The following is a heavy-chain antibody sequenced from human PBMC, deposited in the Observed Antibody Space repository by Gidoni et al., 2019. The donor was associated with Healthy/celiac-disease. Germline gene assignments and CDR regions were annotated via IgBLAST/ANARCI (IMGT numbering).Heavy chain of an antibody. Sequence: EVQLVESGGGLVQPGSSLRLSCAASGFPFDDYAMHWVRQAPGKGLEWVSGISWNSGSIGYADSVKGRFTISRDNAKNSLYLQMNSLRAEDTALYYCAKSQKSYYYYGMDVWGQGTTVTVSS. J-gene: IGHJ6*02. CDR1: GFPFDDYA. V-gene: IGHV3-9*01. CDR3: AKSQKSYYYYGMDV. CDR2: ISWNSGSI.